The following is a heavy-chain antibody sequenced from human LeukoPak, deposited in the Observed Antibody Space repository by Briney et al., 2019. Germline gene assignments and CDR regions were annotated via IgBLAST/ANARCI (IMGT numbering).Heavy chain of an antibody. CDR3: ARGDFWSGDYTDAFDI. Sequence: GGSLRLSRAASGFTFRAYTMNWVRQAPGKGLEWVSSISGSSSYSYYADSVKGRFTISRDNAKNSLCLQMNSLRAGDTAVYYCARGDFWSGDYTDAFDIWGQGTMVAVSS. J-gene: IGHJ3*02. D-gene: IGHD3-3*01. CDR1: GFTFRAYT. CDR2: ISGSSSYS. V-gene: IGHV3-21*01.